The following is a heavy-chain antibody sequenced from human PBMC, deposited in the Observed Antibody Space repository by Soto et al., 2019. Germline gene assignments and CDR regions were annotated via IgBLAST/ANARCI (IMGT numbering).Heavy chain of an antibody. CDR1: GYTFTSYD. CDR2: MNPNSGNT. J-gene: IGHJ4*02. V-gene: IGHV1-8*01. D-gene: IGHD6-19*01. Sequence: ASVKVSCKASGYTFTSYDINWARQATGQGLEWMGWMNPNSGNTGYAQKFQGRVTMTRNTSISTAYMELSSLRSEDTAVYYCARSGWYGRFFDYWGQGTLVTVSS. CDR3: ARSGWYGRFFDY.